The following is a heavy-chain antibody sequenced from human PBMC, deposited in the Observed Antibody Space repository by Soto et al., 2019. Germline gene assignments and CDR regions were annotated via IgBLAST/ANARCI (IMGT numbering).Heavy chain of an antibody. J-gene: IGHJ6*02. CDR3: ARDGTMAYYYYYGMDV. Sequence: QVQLVQSGAEVKKPGASVKVSCKASGYTFTGYYMHWVRQTPGQGLEWMGWNNPNSGGTNYAQKFQGRVTMTRDTSFSTAYMELSRLRSDDTAVYYCARDGTMAYYYYYGMDVWGQGTTVTVSS. D-gene: IGHD3-10*01. V-gene: IGHV1-2*02. CDR1: GYTFTGYY. CDR2: NNPNSGGT.